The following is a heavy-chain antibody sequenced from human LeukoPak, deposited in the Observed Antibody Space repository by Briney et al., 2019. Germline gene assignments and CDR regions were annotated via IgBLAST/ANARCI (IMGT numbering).Heavy chain of an antibody. V-gene: IGHV1-69*04. CDR2: IIPILGIA. CDR3: ARLYSVVVVAASQEGMDV. D-gene: IGHD2-15*01. Sequence: SVKVSGKASGGTFSSYAISWVRQAPGQGLEWMGRIIPILGIANYAQKFQGRVTITADKSTSTAYMELSSLRSEDTAVYYCARLYSVVVVAASQEGMDVWGQGTTVTVSS. J-gene: IGHJ6*02. CDR1: GGTFSSYA.